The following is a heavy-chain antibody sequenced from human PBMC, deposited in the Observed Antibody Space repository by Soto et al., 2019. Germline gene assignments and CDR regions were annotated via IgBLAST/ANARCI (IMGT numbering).Heavy chain of an antibody. Sequence: GGSLRLSCAASGFTFSSFAMSWVRQAPGKGLEWVSVISDSGGSTYYADSVRGRFTISRDNSKSTLFLQMNSLRGDDTAIYYCAKPISGYYAPSDHWGQGTQVTVSS. J-gene: IGHJ5*02. CDR2: ISDSGGST. CDR1: GFTFSSFA. CDR3: AKPISGYYAPSDH. V-gene: IGHV3-23*01. D-gene: IGHD3-22*01.